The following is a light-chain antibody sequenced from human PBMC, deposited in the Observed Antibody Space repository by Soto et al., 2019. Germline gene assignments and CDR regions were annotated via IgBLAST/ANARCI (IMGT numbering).Light chain of an antibody. J-gene: IGKJ3*01. CDR1: QSVSNNY. V-gene: IGKV3-20*01. CDR3: QQYGSSGGT. CDR2: GAS. Sequence: EIVLTQSPGTLSLSPGERATLSCRASQSVSNNYLAWYQQKPGQAPRLLIYGASNRATGIPARFSGSGSGTNFTLTISRREPEDFAVYYCQQYGSSGGTFGPGTEVDI.